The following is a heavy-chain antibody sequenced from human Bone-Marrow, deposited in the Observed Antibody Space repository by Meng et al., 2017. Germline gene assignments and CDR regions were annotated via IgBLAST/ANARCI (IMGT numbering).Heavy chain of an antibody. D-gene: IGHD6-13*01. J-gene: IGHJ4*02. CDR1: GLIFTYGL. CDR3: ATGAAAADH. Sequence: VGGGGGLVKAGGVLGLVSFGSGLIFTYGLIVLVRQALGKGLEWVGRIKSNSDGGTTDYAAPVKGRFTISRDDSKNTLYLQMNSLITEDTAVYFCATGAAAADHWGQGTLVTVSS. CDR2: IKSNSDGGTT. V-gene: IGHV3-15*01.